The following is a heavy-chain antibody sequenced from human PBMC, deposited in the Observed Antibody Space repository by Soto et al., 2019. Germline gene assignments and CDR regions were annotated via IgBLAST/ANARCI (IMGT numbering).Heavy chain of an antibody. Sequence: GESLKISCKGSGYSFTSYWIGWVRQMPGKGLEWMGLIYPGDSDTRYSPSFQGQVTISADKSISTAYLQWSSLKASDTAMYYCARLCTGSTSCYTYYYYGMDVWGQGTTVTVSS. D-gene: IGHD2-2*01. CDR3: ARLCTGSTSCYTYYYYGMDV. J-gene: IGHJ6*02. CDR2: IYPGDSDT. CDR1: GYSFTSYW. V-gene: IGHV5-51*01.